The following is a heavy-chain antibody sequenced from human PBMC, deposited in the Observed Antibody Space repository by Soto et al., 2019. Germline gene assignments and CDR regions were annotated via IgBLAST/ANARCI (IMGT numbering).Heavy chain of an antibody. D-gene: IGHD6-6*01. Sequence: QVQLVQSGAEVKKPGSSVKVSCKASGGTFSSYAISWVRQAPGQGLEWMGGIIPIFGTANYAQKFQGRVTITADESTSTAYMKLSSLGSEDTAVYYCARDSWSSSSGYYDGMDVWGQGTTVTVSS. J-gene: IGHJ6*02. CDR2: IIPIFGTA. CDR1: GGTFSSYA. V-gene: IGHV1-69*12. CDR3: ARDSWSSSSGYYDGMDV.